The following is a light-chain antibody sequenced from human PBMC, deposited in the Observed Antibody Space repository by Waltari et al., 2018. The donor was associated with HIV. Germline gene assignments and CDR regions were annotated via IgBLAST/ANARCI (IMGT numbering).Light chain of an antibody. CDR3: STWDNSLGTYI. CDR1: YSDVGNNY. J-gene: IGLJ2*01. Sequence: QSVLTQPPSASGTPGQRVAISCSGSYSDVGNNYVSWYQRLPGTTPKLLIYRNEQRSSGVPDRFSGSKSGTSASLAVSGLRSEDEADYYCSTWDNSLGTYIFGGGTKLTVL. V-gene: IGLV1-47*01. CDR2: RNE.